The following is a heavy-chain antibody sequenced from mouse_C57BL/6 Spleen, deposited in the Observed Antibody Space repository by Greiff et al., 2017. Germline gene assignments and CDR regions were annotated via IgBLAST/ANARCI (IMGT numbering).Heavy chain of an antibody. Sequence: VQLQQSGAELARPGASVKLSCKASGYTFTSYGISWVKQRTGQGLEWIGEIYPRSGNTYYNEKFKGKATLTADKSSSTAYMELRSLTSEDSAVYFCARVEDYHYGSSYRDYAMDYWGQGTSVTVSS. CDR2: IYPRSGNT. D-gene: IGHD1-1*01. J-gene: IGHJ4*01. CDR3: ARVEDYHYGSSYRDYAMDY. CDR1: GYTFTSYG. V-gene: IGHV1-81*01.